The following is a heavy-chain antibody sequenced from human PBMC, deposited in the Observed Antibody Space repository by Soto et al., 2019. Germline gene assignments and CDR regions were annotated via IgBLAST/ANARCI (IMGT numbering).Heavy chain of an antibody. CDR1: GYTFTGYY. CDR3: ARDARHYYDSSGSRPFDY. D-gene: IGHD3-22*01. Sequence: ASVKVSCKASGYTFTGYYMHWVRQAPGQGLEWMGWINPNSGGTNYAQKFQGWVTMTRDTSISTAYMELSRLRSDDTAVYYFARDARHYYDSSGSRPFDYWGQGTLVTVSS. CDR2: INPNSGGT. J-gene: IGHJ4*02. V-gene: IGHV1-2*04.